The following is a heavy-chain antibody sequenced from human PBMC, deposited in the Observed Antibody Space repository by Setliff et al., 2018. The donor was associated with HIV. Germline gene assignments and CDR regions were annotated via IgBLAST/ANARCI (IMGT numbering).Heavy chain of an antibody. D-gene: IGHD2-2*01. V-gene: IGHV4-61*02. CDR3: AGQDIGAVPALGALDX. J-gene: IGHJ3*02. CDR2: IYTSGTT. CDR1: GGSISSGGFY. Sequence: KTSETLSLTCTVSGGSISSGGFYWYWIRQPAGKGLEWIGRIYTSGTTNYNPSLKSRVTISMDTSKSQFSLRLTSVTAADTAVYYCAGQDIGAVPALGALDXWGQGT.